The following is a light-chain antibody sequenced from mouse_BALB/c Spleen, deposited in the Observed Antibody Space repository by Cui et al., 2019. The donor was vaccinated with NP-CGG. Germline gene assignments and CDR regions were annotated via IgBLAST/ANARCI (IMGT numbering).Light chain of an antibody. J-gene: IGLJ1*01. Sequence: HAVVLHESALTTSPGETVTLTCRASTGAVTTSNYANWVQEKPDHLFTGLIGGTNNRAPGVPARFSGSLIGDKAALTITGAQTADEAIYFCALWYSNHWVFGGGTKLTVL. CDR1: TGAVTTSNY. CDR3: ALWYSNHWV. CDR2: GTN. V-gene: IGLV1*01.